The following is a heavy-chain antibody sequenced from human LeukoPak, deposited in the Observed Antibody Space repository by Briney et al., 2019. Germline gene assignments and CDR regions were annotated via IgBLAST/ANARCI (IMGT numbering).Heavy chain of an antibody. V-gene: IGHV4-59*08. CDR2: IYYSGST. CDR1: GGSISSYY. CDR3: ARRSSSINWYFDL. Sequence: PSETLSLTCTVSGGSISSYYWSWIRQPPGKGLEWIGYIYYSGSTNYNPSLKSRVTISVDTSKNQFSLKLSSVTAADTAVYYCARRSSSINWYFDLWGRGTLVTVSS. J-gene: IGHJ2*01. D-gene: IGHD6-13*01.